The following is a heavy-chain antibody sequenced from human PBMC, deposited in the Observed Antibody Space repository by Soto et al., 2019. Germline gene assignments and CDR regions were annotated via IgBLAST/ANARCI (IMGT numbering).Heavy chain of an antibody. V-gene: IGHV4-34*01. CDR3: ARGLPITIFGVAQKPCDY. Sequence: SETLSLTCAVYGGSFSGYYWSWIRQPPGKGLEWIGEINHSGSTNYNPSLKSRVTISVDTSKNQFSLKLSSVTAADTAAYYCARGLPITIFGVAQKPCDYWGQGTLVTVSS. D-gene: IGHD3-3*01. J-gene: IGHJ4*02. CDR2: INHSGST. CDR1: GGSFSGYY.